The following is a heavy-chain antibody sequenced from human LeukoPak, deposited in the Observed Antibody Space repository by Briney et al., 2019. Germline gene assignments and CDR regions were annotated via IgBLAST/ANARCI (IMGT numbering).Heavy chain of an antibody. J-gene: IGHJ4*02. CDR3: ARDANGIVGEPDY. CDR2: ISYDGSNK. D-gene: IGHD1-26*01. Sequence: GGSLRLSCAASGFTFSSYAMHWVRQAPGKGLEWVAVISYDGSNKYYADSVKGRFTISRDNSKNTLYLQMNSLRAEDTAVYYCARDANGIVGEPDYWGQGTLVTVSS. CDR1: GFTFSSYA. V-gene: IGHV3-30-3*01.